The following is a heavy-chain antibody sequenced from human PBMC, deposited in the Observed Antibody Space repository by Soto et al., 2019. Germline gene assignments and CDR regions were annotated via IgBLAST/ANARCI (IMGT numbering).Heavy chain of an antibody. CDR3: ARSLTYYDILTGLDAFDI. J-gene: IGHJ3*02. Sequence: EVQLVESGGGLVKPGGSLRLSCAASGFTFSSYSMNWVRQAPGKGLEWVSSISSSSSYIYYADSVKGRFTISRDNAKNSLYLQMNSLRAEDTAVYYCARSLTYYDILTGLDAFDIWGQGTMVTVSS. D-gene: IGHD3-9*01. CDR2: ISSSSSYI. V-gene: IGHV3-21*01. CDR1: GFTFSSYS.